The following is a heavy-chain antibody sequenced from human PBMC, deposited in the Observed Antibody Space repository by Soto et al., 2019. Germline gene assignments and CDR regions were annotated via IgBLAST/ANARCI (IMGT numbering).Heavy chain of an antibody. Sequence: EVQLVESGGGFVKPGESLRLSCAASGFTFSSAPMSWVRQAPGKGLEWVGRIKPNADGGAIDYPAPAKGRFTISRDDSKYTLYLQMNSLTIEDTALYYCTTPAIPVDGTQPFNYWGQGALVTVSS. CDR3: TTPAIPVDGTQPFNY. J-gene: IGHJ4*02. V-gene: IGHV3-15*01. D-gene: IGHD6-19*01. CDR2: IKPNADGGAI. CDR1: GFTFSSAP.